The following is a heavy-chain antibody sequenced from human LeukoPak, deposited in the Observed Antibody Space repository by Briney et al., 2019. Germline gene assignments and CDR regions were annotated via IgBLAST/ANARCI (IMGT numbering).Heavy chain of an antibody. CDR1: GGSISSGDYY. J-gene: IGHJ4*02. D-gene: IGHD3-16*02. CDR2: IYHTGST. Sequence: PSETLSLTCTVSGGSISSGDYYWSWIRQPPGKGLESIAYIYHTGSTYYNPSLKSRVTISVDTSKNQFSLKLSSVTAADTAVYYCAREGLSPYFDYWGQGTLVTVSS. CDR3: AREGLSPYFDY. V-gene: IGHV4-30-4*01.